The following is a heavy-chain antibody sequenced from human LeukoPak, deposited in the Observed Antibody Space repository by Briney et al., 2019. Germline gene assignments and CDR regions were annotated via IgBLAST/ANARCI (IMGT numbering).Heavy chain of an antibody. CDR2: INPNSGGT. J-gene: IGHJ4*02. D-gene: IGHD4-17*01. V-gene: IGHV1-2*02. Sequence: GASVKVSCKASGYTFTGYYMHWVRQAPGQGLEWMGWINPNSGGTNYAQKFQGRVTMTRDTSISTAYMELSRLRSDDTAVYYCAREGSMTTVTTFDYWGQGTLVTVSS. CDR3: AREGSMTTVTTFDY. CDR1: GYTFTGYY.